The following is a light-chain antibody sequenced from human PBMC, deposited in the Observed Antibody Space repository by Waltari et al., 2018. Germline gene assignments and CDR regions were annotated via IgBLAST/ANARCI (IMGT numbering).Light chain of an antibody. J-gene: IGKJ1*01. CDR2: KAS. Sequence: DIQMTQSPSTLSASVGDRGTITCRASKSISGWLAWYQQKPGKGPNLLIYKASSLEGGFPSRFSASGFGTEFTLTINSLQPDDLATYYCQQYNSYPGTFGQGTKVEIK. CDR3: QQYNSYPGT. CDR1: KSISGW. V-gene: IGKV1-5*03.